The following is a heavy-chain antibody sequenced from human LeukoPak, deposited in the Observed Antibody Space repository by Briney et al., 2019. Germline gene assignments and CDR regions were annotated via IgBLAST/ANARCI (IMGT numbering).Heavy chain of an antibody. V-gene: IGHV3-21*01. J-gene: IGHJ5*02. CDR2: LSTSGSYI. CDR1: GFIVSDFD. D-gene: IGHD3-3*01. Sequence: GGSLRLSCVASGFIVSDFDMNWVRQAPGKGLEWVSYLSTSGSYIHYAESVKGRFTISRDAGNNSLYLQLDSLTVEDTAVYFCARGNYDFAYDPWGQGTLVTVSS. CDR3: ARGNYDFAYDP.